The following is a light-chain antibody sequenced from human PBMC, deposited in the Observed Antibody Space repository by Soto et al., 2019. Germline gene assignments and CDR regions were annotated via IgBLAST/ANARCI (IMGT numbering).Light chain of an antibody. CDR1: QSVSSY. V-gene: IGKV3-15*01. J-gene: IGKJ5*01. Sequence: EIVLTQSPATLSLSPGERATLSCRASQSVSSYLAWYQQKPGQAPRLLIYDASNRATGIPARFSGSGSGTEFTLTISSLQSEDSAVYYCQQYNSWTTITFGQGTRLEIK. CDR3: QQYNSWTTIT. CDR2: DAS.